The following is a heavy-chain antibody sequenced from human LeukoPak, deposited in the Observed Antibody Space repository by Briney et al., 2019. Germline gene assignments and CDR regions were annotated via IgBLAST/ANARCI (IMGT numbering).Heavy chain of an antibody. CDR1: GFTFSSYA. V-gene: IGHV3-30-3*01. CDR3: ARDLRIQLWLDY. D-gene: IGHD5-18*01. J-gene: IGHJ4*02. Sequence: GGSLGLSCAASGFTFSSYAMHWVRQAPGKGLEWVAVISYDGSNKYYADSVKGRFTISRDNSKNTLYLQMNSLRAEDTAVYYCARDLRIQLWLDYWGQGTLVTVSS. CDR2: ISYDGSNK.